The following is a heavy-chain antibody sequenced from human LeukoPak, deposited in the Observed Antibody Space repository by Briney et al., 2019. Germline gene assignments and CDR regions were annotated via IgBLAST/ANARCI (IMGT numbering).Heavy chain of an antibody. CDR2: IDYSGST. D-gene: IGHD3-3*01. CDR1: GGSISSCY. CDR3: ARGLVWSGSVNWFDP. V-gene: IGHV4-59*01. J-gene: IGHJ5*02. Sequence: SETLSLTCTVSGGSISSCYWSWIRQPPGKGLEWIGYIDYSGSTNYNPSLKSRVTISVDTSKNQFSLKLRSVTAADTAVYYCARGLVWSGSVNWFDPWGQGTLVTVSS.